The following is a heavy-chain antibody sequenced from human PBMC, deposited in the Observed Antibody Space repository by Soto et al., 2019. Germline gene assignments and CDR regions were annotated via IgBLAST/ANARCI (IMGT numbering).Heavy chain of an antibody. CDR1: GYTFTSYG. V-gene: IGHV1-18*01. Sequence: QVQLVQSGAEVKKPGASVKVSCKASGYTFTSYGISWVRQAPGQGLEWMGWISAYNGNTNYAQKLQGRVTMTTDTAPSTAYMELRSLRSDDTAVYYCARDAYCSGGSCYRNWFDPWGQGTLVTVSS. D-gene: IGHD2-15*01. CDR3: ARDAYCSGGSCYRNWFDP. CDR2: ISAYNGNT. J-gene: IGHJ5*02.